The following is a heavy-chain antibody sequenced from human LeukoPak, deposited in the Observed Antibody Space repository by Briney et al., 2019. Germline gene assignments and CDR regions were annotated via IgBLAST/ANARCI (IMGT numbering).Heavy chain of an antibody. CDR3: TRGVGVTIFGVGGQAFDI. Sequence: ASVKVSCKASGYTFTSNYMYWVRQAPGQGLEWMGIINPSGGTTRYAQKFQGRVTMTRDTSTSTLYMEVGSLRPEDTAVYYCTRGVGVTIFGVGGQAFDIWGQGTMVTVSS. V-gene: IGHV1-46*03. J-gene: IGHJ3*02. CDR1: GYTFTSNY. D-gene: IGHD3-3*01. CDR2: INPSGGTT.